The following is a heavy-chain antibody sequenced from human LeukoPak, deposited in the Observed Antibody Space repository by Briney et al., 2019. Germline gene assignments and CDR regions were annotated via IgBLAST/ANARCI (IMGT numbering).Heavy chain of an antibody. CDR1: GGSISSSSYY. D-gene: IGHD5-24*01. CDR3: ARHGQNDGYPLDY. CDR2: IYYSGST. J-gene: IGHJ4*02. Sequence: PSETLSLTCSVSGGSISSSSYYWGWIRQPPGKGLEWIGSIYYSGSTYYNPSLKSRLTISVDTSKNQLSLKLNSMTDADTAVYYCARHGQNDGYPLDYWGQGTLVSVSS. V-gene: IGHV4-39*01.